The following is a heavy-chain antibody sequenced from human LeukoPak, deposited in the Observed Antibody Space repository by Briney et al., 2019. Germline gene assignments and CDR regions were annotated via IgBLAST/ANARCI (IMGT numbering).Heavy chain of an antibody. CDR3: ARDRDGDSSGYYYPIGFDY. CDR1: GFTFSSYS. Sequence: GGSLRLSCAASGFTFSSYSMNWVRQAPGKGLEWVSSISSSSSYIYYADSVKSRFTISRDNAKNSLYLQMNSLRAEDTAVYYCARDRDGDSSGYYYPIGFDYWGQGTLVTVSS. V-gene: IGHV3-21*01. D-gene: IGHD3-22*01. CDR2: ISSSSSYI. J-gene: IGHJ4*02.